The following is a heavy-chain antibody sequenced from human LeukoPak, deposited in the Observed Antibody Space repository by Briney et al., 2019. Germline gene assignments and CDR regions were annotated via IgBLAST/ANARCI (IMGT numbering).Heavy chain of an antibody. Sequence: GGSLRLSCVASRFTFDFYGMTWVRQAPGKGLEWVSGISGSGGRTHYADSVKGRFTISRDDSKNTLYLQMNNLRAEDTAVYYCARDPNGDYVGAFDFWGRGTMVTVS. CDR3: ARDPNGDYVGAFDF. V-gene: IGHV3-23*01. CDR2: ISGSGGRT. D-gene: IGHD4-17*01. CDR1: RFTFDFYG. J-gene: IGHJ3*01.